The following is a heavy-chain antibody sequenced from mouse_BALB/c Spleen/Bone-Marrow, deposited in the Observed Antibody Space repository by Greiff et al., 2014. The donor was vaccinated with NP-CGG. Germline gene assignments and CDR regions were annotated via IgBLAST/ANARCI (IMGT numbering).Heavy chain of an antibody. D-gene: IGHD1-1*01. CDR1: GYAFTNYL. V-gene: IGHV1-54*01. Sequence: VQRVESGAELVRPGTSVKVSCKASGYAFTNYLIEWVKQRPGQGLEWIGVINPGSGGTNYNEKFKGKATQTADKSSSTAYMQLSSLTSDDSAVYFCARGITTGYFDYWGQGTTLTVSS. J-gene: IGHJ2*01. CDR3: ARGITTGYFDY. CDR2: INPGSGGT.